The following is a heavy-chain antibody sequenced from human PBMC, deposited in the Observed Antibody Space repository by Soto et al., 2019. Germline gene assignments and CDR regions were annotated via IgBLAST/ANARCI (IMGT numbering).Heavy chain of an antibody. CDR2: IKSKTDGGTT. V-gene: IGHV3-15*01. J-gene: IGHJ4*01. CDR1: GFAFGNAC. Sequence: PGGPRRLSRAASGFAFGNACMSWVRQATGKGLEWVGRIKSKTDGGTTDYAAPVRGRFTISRDDSKATLYLQMDSLKTEDTAVYFCSTDFGSRRDEHCGNGPRVTVPS. CDR3: STDFGSRRDEH. D-gene: IGHD3-10*01.